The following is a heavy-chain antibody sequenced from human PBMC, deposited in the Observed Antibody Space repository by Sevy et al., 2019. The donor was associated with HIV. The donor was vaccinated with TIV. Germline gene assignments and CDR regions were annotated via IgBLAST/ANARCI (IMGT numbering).Heavy chain of an antibody. J-gene: IGHJ4*02. CDR2: IKQDGSVK. D-gene: IGHD6-13*01. Sequence: GGSLRLSCVASGFTLNSYWMSWVRQAPGKGLEWGANIKQDGSVKYYVNSVKGRFTSSRDNARNLLYLQMNSLRVEDTALYYCVRAIAADGSFWGQGTLVTVSS. CDR3: VRAIAADGSF. CDR1: GFTLNSYW. V-gene: IGHV3-7*01.